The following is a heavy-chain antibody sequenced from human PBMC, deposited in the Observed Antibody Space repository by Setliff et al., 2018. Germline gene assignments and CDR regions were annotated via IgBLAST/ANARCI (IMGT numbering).Heavy chain of an antibody. J-gene: IGHJ6*03. CDR3: ATERGLVVSATDYYYYMDV. CDR2: INPIFGTA. D-gene: IGHD2-15*01. Sequence: GASVKVSCKASGGTFTNYAINWVRQAPGQWLEWMGGINPIFGTADYTQNFQGRVTITTDESTSTAYMELSSLRSEDTAIYYCATERGLVVSATDYYYYMDVWGKGTTVTVSS. V-gene: IGHV1-69*05. CDR1: GGTFTNYA.